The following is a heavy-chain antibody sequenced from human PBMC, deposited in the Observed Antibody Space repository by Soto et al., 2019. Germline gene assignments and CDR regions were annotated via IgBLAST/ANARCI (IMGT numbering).Heavy chain of an antibody. CDR3: ARQRTTVVTQAYFDH. CDR2: IYYSGRT. V-gene: IGHV4-39*01. J-gene: IGHJ4*02. Sequence: SETLSLTCIVSGESISSSSYYWGWIRQPPGKGWEWIGSIYYSGRTYYNPSFKSRVTISIDTSKNQFSLKLSSVTATDTAVYYCARQRTTVVTQAYFDHWGQGALVTVSS. D-gene: IGHD2-21*02. CDR1: GESISSSSYY.